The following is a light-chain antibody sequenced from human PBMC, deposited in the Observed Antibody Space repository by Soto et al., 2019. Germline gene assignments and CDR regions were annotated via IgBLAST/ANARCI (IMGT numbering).Light chain of an antibody. CDR2: WAS. CDR1: QSVLYSSNNKNY. V-gene: IGKV4-1*01. CDR3: QQYYTIPPWT. J-gene: IGKJ1*01. Sequence: DIVMTQSPDSLAVSLCERATINCKSSQSVLYSSNNKNYLAWYQQKPGQPPKLLIYWASTRESGVPDRFSGSGSGTDFSLTISSLQAEDVAVYYCQQYYTIPPWTFGQGTKVEVK.